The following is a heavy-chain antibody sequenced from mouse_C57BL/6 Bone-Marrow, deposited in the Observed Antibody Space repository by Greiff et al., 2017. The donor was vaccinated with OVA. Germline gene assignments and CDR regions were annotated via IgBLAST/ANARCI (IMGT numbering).Heavy chain of an antibody. J-gene: IGHJ4*01. CDR1: GFSLTSYG. D-gene: IGHD2-4*01. CDR3: ASYYDYDGAMDY. CDR2: LWSGGST. Sequence: VQLQQSGPGLVQPSQSLSITCTVSGFSLTSYGVHWVRQSPGKGLEWLGVLWSGGSTDYNAAFISRLSISKDNSKSQVFFKMNSLEADDTAIYYCASYYDYDGAMDYWGQGTSVTVSS. V-gene: IGHV2-2*01.